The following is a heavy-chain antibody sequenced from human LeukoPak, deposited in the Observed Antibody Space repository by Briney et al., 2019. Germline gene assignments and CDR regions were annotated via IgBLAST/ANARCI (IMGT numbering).Heavy chain of an antibody. CDR3: ERDTTALVY. D-gene: IGHD4-17*01. CDR2: ISSSSSTI. J-gene: IGHJ4*02. CDR1: GFNFTTTN. V-gene: IGHV3-48*02. Sequence: GGSLRLSCAASGFNFTTTNMYWFRQAPGKGLEWVSYISSSSSTIKYADSVKGRFTISRDNANNSLYLQMNSLRDEDTAVYYCERDTTALVYWGQGTLVTVSS.